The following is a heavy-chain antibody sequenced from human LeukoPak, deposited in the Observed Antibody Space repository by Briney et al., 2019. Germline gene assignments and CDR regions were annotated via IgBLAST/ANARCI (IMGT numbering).Heavy chain of an antibody. D-gene: IGHD3-10*01. J-gene: IGHJ6*03. CDR1: GGSISSHY. Sequence: PSETLSLTCTVSGGSISSHYWSWIRQPPGKGLEWIGYIYYSGSTNYNPSLKSRDTISVDTSKNQFSLKLSSVTAADTAVYYCAASRIGENYYYMDVWGKGTTVTVSS. V-gene: IGHV4-59*11. CDR3: AASRIGENYYYMDV. CDR2: IYYSGST.